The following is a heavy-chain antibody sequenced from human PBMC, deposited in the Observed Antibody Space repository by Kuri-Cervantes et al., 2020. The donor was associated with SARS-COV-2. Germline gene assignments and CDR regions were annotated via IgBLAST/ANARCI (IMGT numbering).Heavy chain of an antibody. CDR2: IYYSGST. V-gene: IGHV4-61*01. Sequence: SETLSLTCAVSLYSISSGYYWDWIRQPPGKGLEWIGYIYYSGSTNYNPSLKSRVTISVDTSKNQFSLKLSSVTAADTAVYYCARDRYDQMDVWGKGTTVTVSS. J-gene: IGHJ6*04. CDR3: ARDRYDQMDV. D-gene: IGHD3-3*01. CDR1: LYSISSGYY.